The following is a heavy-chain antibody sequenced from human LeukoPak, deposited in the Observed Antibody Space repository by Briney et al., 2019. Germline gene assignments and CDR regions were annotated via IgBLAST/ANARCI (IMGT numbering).Heavy chain of an antibody. J-gene: IGHJ4*02. CDR2: IWYDGSNK. V-gene: IGHV3-33*01. Sequence: PGGSLRLSCAASGFTFSSYGMHWVRQAPGKGLEWVAVIWYDGSNKYYADSVKGRFTISGDNSKNTLYLQMNSLRAEDTAVYYCARGAHYYDSSGYPFDYWGQGTLVTVSS. D-gene: IGHD3-22*01. CDR1: GFTFSSYG. CDR3: ARGAHYYDSSGYPFDY.